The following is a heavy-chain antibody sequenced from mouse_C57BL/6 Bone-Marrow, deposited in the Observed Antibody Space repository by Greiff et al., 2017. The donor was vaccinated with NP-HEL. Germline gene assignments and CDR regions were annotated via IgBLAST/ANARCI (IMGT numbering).Heavy chain of an antibody. D-gene: IGHD1-2*01. V-gene: IGHV1-64*01. J-gene: IGHJ2*01. CDR2: IHPNSGST. CDR3: ERLGYIKDFDY. CDR1: GYTFTSYW. Sequence: VQLQQPGAELVKPGASVKLSCKASGYTFTSYWMHWVKQRPGQGLEWIGMIHPNSGSTNYNEKFKSKATLTVDKSSSTTYMQLSSLTSEYSAVYYCERLGYIKDFDYWGQGTTLTVSS.